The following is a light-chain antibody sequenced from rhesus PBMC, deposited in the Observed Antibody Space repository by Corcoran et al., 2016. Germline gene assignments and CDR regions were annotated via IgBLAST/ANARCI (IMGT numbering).Light chain of an antibody. J-gene: IGKJ4*01. CDR3: QQYNDLVT. Sequence: DIQMTQSPSSVSASVGDRVAITCRASQDIRTYLAWYQQKPGKAPRLLVYYATTFQSGVPSRFSGSGSWTEFTLTISCLQPKDFATEYCQQYNDLVTFGGGTKVEIK. CDR1: QDIRTY. CDR2: YAT. V-gene: IGKV1-25*01.